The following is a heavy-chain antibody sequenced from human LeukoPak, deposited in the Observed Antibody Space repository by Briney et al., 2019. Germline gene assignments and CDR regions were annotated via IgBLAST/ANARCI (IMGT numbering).Heavy chain of an antibody. CDR1: GFTVGTKY. J-gene: IGHJ2*01. Sequence: AGGSLRLSCAASGFTVGTKYMSWVRQAPGKGLEWVSILYSGGDTYYADSVKGRFTISRDNSRNTQSLQMNSLRVDDTAVYYCARVGDHYHWYFDLWGRGTLVTVSS. D-gene: IGHD3-10*01. CDR2: LYSGGDT. CDR3: ARVGDHYHWYFDL. V-gene: IGHV3-53*01.